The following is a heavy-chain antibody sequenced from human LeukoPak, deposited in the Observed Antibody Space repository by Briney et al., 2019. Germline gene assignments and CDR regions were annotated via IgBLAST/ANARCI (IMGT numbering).Heavy chain of an antibody. Sequence: PGGSLRLSCAASGFTFSSYWMSWVRQAPGKGLEWVANIKQDGSEKYYVDSMKGRFTISRDNAKNSLYLQMNSLRAEDTAVYYCARGGVVYYFDYWGQGTLVTVSS. CDR3: ARGGVVYYFDY. D-gene: IGHD6-25*01. CDR1: GFTFSSYW. J-gene: IGHJ4*02. V-gene: IGHV3-7*01. CDR2: IKQDGSEK.